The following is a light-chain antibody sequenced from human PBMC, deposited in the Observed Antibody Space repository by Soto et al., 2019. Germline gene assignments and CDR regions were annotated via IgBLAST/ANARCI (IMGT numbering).Light chain of an antibody. Sequence: EIVLTQSPATLSVSPGERATLSCRASQSVSSSYLAWYQQKPGQAPRLLIYGASSRATGIPDRFSGSGSGTDFTLTISRLEPEDFAVYYCQQYNSWPGTFGQGTKVDIK. J-gene: IGKJ1*01. V-gene: IGKV3-20*01. CDR3: QQYNSWPGT. CDR2: GAS. CDR1: QSVSSSY.